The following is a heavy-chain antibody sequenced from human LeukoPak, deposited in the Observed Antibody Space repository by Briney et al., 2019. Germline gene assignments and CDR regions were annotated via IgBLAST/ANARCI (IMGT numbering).Heavy chain of an antibody. V-gene: IGHV4-59*01. CDR2: IYYSGST. CDR3: AREVPDYYDSSGYYPANWFDP. J-gene: IGHJ5*02. Sequence: SETLSLTCTVSGGSISSYYWSLIRQPPGKGPEGVWYIYYSGSTNYNPSLKSRVTISVDTSKNQFSLKLSSVTAADTAVYYCAREVPDYYDSSGYYPANWFDPWGQGTLVTVSS. CDR1: GGSISSYY. D-gene: IGHD3-22*01.